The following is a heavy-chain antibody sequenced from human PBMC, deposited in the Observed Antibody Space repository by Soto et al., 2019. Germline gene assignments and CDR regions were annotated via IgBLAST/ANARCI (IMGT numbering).Heavy chain of an antibody. Sequence: PGESLKISCKGSGYRFTSYWIGWVRQMPGKGLEWMGIIYPGDSDTRYSPSFQGQVTISADKSISTAYLQWSSLKASDTAMYYCATQLGYCSSTSCPADAFDIWGEGTMVTVSS. CDR1: GYRFTSYW. J-gene: IGHJ3*02. CDR3: ATQLGYCSSTSCPADAFDI. V-gene: IGHV5-51*01. D-gene: IGHD2-2*01. CDR2: IYPGDSDT.